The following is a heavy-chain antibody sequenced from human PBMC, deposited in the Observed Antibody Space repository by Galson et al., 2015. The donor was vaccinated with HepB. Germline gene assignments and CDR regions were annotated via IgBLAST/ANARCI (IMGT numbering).Heavy chain of an antibody. J-gene: IGHJ4*02. CDR2: TYYRSKWYN. CDR1: GDSVSSTGST. Sequence: CAISGDSVSSTGSTWVWVRQSPSRGLEWLGRTYYRSKWYNDYAVSVIGRITINPDTSKNQFSLELNSVTPEDTAVYYCSRGNYGSGGVPYWGQGALVTVSS. D-gene: IGHD6-25*01. CDR3: SRGNYGSGGVPY. V-gene: IGHV6-1*01.